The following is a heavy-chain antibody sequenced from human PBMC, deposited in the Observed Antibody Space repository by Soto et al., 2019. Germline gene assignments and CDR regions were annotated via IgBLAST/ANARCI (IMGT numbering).Heavy chain of an antibody. CDR2: IYYSGST. CDR1: GGSISSYY. D-gene: IGHD6-6*01. J-gene: IGHJ6*02. CDR3: ARVPGVQADYYYYYGMDV. Sequence: QVQLQESGPGLVKPSETLSLTCTVSGGSISSYYWSWIRQPPGKGLEWIGYIYYSGSTNYNPSLKSRVTISGDTSKNHFSLKVISVTAADTAVYYCARVPGVQADYYYYYGMDVWGQGTTVTVSS. V-gene: IGHV4-59*01.